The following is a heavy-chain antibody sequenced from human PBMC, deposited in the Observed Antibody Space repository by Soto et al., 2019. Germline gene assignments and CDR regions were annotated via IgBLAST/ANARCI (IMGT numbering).Heavy chain of an antibody. CDR1: GFSFSSYA. Sequence: GSLRLSCAASGFSFSSYAMSWVRQAPGKGLEWVSGIRVSGGSTQYADSVKGRFTVSRDNSKNTLYLQMNSLRAEGTAVYYCAKDRYCSGGSCYWFDPWGQGTLVTVSS. J-gene: IGHJ5*02. V-gene: IGHV3-23*01. CDR3: AKDRYCSGGSCYWFDP. CDR2: IRVSGGST. D-gene: IGHD2-15*01.